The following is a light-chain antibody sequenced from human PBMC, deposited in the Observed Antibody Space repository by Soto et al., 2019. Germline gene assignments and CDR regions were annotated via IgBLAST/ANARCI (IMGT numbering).Light chain of an antibody. Sequence: IKMSQTPSTLSASVGDRVAITCRASQSISSSLAWYQQKPGKAPKLLIYKASSLESGVPSRFSGSGSGTEFTLTISSLRPDDFAAYYCQQYNSYSWTFGQGTKVDIK. J-gene: IGKJ1*01. CDR3: QQYNSYSWT. V-gene: IGKV1-5*03. CDR1: QSISSS. CDR2: KAS.